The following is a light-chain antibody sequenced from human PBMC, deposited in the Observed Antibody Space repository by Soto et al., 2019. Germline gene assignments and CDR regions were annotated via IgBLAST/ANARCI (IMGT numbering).Light chain of an antibody. J-gene: IGKJ2*01. V-gene: IGKV3-20*01. CDR3: HQYGSSPYT. CDR1: QSVSSSY. CDR2: GAS. Sequence: EIVLTQSPGTLSLSPGERATLSCMASQSVSSSYLAWYQQKPGQAPRLLIYGASSRATGIPDRFSGSGSGTDFTLTINRVELEDFAVYYCHQYGSSPYTFGRGTKLEI.